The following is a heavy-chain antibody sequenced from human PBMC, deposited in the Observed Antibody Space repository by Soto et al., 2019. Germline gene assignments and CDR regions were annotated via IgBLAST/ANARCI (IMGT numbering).Heavy chain of an antibody. D-gene: IGHD1-7*01. Sequence: PSEILSLTYSVSGCSFTSNNWWTWVRQPPGQGLEWIGEIYRTGSTNYNPSLKGRVTISLDKSENQFSLKVTSLTAADTAVYYCASRDPGTSVDYWGQGTLVTVSP. V-gene: IGHV4-4*02. CDR1: GCSFTSNNW. J-gene: IGHJ4*02. CDR2: IYRTGST. CDR3: ASRDPGTSVDY.